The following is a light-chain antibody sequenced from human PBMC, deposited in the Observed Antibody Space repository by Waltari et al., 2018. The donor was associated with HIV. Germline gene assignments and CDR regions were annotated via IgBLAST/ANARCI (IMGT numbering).Light chain of an antibody. CDR1: SSDVGGYNF. CDR3: CSYAGSYTLYV. J-gene: IGLJ1*01. V-gene: IGLV2-11*01. Sequence: QSALTQPRSVSGSPGQSVTISCTGTSSDVGGYNFFSWYQQHPGKAPKLMIYDVSKRPSGVPDRLSGSKSGNTASLTISGLQAEDEADYYCCSYAGSYTLYVFGTGTKVTVL. CDR2: DVS.